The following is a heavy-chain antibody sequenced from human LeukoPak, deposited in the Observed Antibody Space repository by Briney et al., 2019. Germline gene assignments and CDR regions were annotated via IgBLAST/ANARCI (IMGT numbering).Heavy chain of an antibody. Sequence: CLSLSCAASAFTLSNHAVGWVRQAEKGGREWVGTIRDSGAYGFYADSVKGRFTISRDNSNNLVYLQMNNLRAEDTAEYYCAKRARYNSARATDFDSWGQGTQVTVSS. D-gene: IGHD6-19*01. CDR1: AFTLSNHA. V-gene: IGHV3-23*01. CDR2: IRDSGAYG. CDR3: AKRARYNSARATDFDS. J-gene: IGHJ4*02.